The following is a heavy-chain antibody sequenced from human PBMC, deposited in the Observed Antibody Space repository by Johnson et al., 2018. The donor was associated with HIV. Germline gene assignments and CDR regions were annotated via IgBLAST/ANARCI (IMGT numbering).Heavy chain of an antibody. J-gene: IGHJ3*02. CDR1: GFTFDDYA. CDR3: AKDLVDTAMDDAFDI. CDR2: ISWNSGSI. Sequence: QLVESGGGVIRPGGSLRLSCAASGFTFDDYAMHWVRQAPGKGLEWVSGISWNSGSIGYADSVKGRFTISRDNAKNSLYLQMNSLRAEDTAVYYCAKDLVDTAMDDAFDIWGLGTLVTVSS. D-gene: IGHD5-18*01. V-gene: IGHV3-9*01.